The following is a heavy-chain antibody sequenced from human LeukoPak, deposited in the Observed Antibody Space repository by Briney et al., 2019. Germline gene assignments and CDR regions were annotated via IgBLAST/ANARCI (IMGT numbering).Heavy chain of an antibody. CDR1: GFTFSTYG. D-gene: IGHD3-10*01. CDR3: ANDRSMGLDY. CDR2: ISYDVSNK. V-gene: IGHV3-30*18. J-gene: IGHJ4*02. Sequence: GRSLRLSCAASGFTFSTYGMHWVRQAPRKGLEWVSVISYDVSNKYYAHSAKGRFTISRANSKATLYLQINSLRAEATAVYYCANDRSMGLDYWGQGTLVSVSS.